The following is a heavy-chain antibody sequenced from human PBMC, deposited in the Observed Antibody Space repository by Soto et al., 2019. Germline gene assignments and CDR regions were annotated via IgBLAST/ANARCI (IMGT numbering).Heavy chain of an antibody. CDR1: GFIFSTYA. Sequence: GGSLRLSCAASGFIFSTYAMSWVRQAPGKGLEWVSVISGTGGTTYYADSVKGRFTVSRDNSKSTLHLEMNSLRAEDTAVYYCAKGVPPTMSSVNLYYVDYWGQGTQVTVSS. J-gene: IGHJ4*02. CDR2: ISGTGGTT. V-gene: IGHV3-23*01. D-gene: IGHD3-22*01. CDR3: AKGVPPTMSSVNLYYVDY.